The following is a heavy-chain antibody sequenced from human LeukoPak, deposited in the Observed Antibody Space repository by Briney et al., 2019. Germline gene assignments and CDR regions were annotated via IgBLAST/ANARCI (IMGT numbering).Heavy chain of an antibody. CDR1: GGSITSSSKW. Sequence: KSSETLSLTCAASGGSITSSSKWCGWVRQPPGKGLEWIGEINHTGSTTYNPSLQSRLTISLDKSANQISLILTSLTAADTAVYYCARVGGNWHFELWGRGTLVTVSS. J-gene: IGHJ2*01. CDR3: ARVGGNWHFEL. D-gene: IGHD6-25*01. CDR2: INHTGST. V-gene: IGHV4-4*02.